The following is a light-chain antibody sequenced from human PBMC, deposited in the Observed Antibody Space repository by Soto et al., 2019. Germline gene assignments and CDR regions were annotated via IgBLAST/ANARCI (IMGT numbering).Light chain of an antibody. V-gene: IGKV1-39*01. CDR1: QSISTY. Sequence: IQMTQSPSSLSASVGDRVIIACRASQSISTYLNWYQQKPGKAPKLLIYAAYNLQIGVPSRFSGGGSGTDFTLTISILQPEDLATYYCQQTYSDPLTFGGGTKVEIK. CDR2: AAY. J-gene: IGKJ4*01. CDR3: QQTYSDPLT.